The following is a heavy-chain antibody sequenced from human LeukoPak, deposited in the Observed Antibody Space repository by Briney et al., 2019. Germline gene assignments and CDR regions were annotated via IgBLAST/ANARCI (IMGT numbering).Heavy chain of an antibody. J-gene: IGHJ4*02. V-gene: IGHV3-23*01. D-gene: IGHD3-10*01. Sequence: GGSLRLSCAASGFTFSSYAMSWVRQAPGKGLEWVSAISGSGGSTHYADSVKGRFTISRDNSKNTLYLQMNSLRAEDTAVYYCAKDEVLLWFGEPHFDYWGQGTLVTVSS. CDR3: AKDEVLLWFGEPHFDY. CDR1: GFTFSSYA. CDR2: ISGSGGST.